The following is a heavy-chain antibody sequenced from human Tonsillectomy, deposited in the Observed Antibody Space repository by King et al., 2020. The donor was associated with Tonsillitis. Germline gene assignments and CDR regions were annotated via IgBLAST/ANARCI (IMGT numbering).Heavy chain of an antibody. V-gene: IGHV5-51*03. CDR2: IYPDDSDT. CDR1: GYTFTNYW. CDR3: ATLPPFGSGRWFYY. D-gene: IGHD6-19*01. Sequence: QLVQSGAEVKKPGESLKISCKGSGYTFTNYWIGWVRQMPGKGLEWMGIIYPDDSDTRYSPSFQGRVTSSADKSISIAYLQWSSLSASDTAMYYCATLPPFGSGRWFYYWGQGTLVTVSS. J-gene: IGHJ4*02.